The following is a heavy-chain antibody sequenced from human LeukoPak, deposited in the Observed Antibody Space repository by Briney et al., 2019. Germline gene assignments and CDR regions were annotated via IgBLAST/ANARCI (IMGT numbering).Heavy chain of an antibody. V-gene: IGHV4-59*01. CDR2: IYYSGSA. CDR1: GDSISSYY. D-gene: IGHD4-23*01. CDR3: ARVGVDYSGNIIKYFFDY. Sequence: PSETLSLTCNVSGDSISSYYWSWIRQPPGKGLEWIGNIYYSGSANYNPSLKSRVTTSVDTSKNQFSLKLSPVTAADTAVYYCARVGVDYSGNIIKYFFDYWGQGTLVTVSS. J-gene: IGHJ4*02.